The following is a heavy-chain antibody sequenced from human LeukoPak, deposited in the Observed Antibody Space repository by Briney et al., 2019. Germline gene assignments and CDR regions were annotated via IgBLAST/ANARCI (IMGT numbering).Heavy chain of an antibody. CDR2: IIPIFGTA. D-gene: IGHD6-19*01. Sequence: SVKVSCKASGYNFIGYYMHWVRQAPGQGLEWMGGIIPIFGTANYAQKFQGRVTITADESTSTAYMELSSLRSEDTAVYYCARSPHKIAVAGPYYFDYWGQGTLVTVSS. CDR3: ARSPHKIAVAGPYYFDY. CDR1: GYNFIGYY. J-gene: IGHJ4*02. V-gene: IGHV1-69*13.